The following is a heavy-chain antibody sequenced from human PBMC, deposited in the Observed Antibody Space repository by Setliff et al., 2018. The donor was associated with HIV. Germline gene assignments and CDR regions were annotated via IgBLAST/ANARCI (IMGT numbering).Heavy chain of an antibody. D-gene: IGHD3-22*01. V-gene: IGHV3-23*01. Sequence: GGSLRLSCAASGFTFSSYAMSWVRQAPGTGLEWVSAIRGGGDSTYYADSVKGRFTIYRDNSRNTLYLQMNSLTADDTAVYYCAKGPTYYDSSGYYTYWGQGALVTVS. CDR2: IRGGGDST. J-gene: IGHJ4*02. CDR3: AKGPTYYDSSGYYTY. CDR1: GFTFSSYA.